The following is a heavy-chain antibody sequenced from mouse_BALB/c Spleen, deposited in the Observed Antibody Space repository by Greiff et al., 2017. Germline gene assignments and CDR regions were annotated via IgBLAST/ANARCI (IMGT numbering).Heavy chain of an antibody. CDR3: ARSGNYGLDY. Sequence: QVQLQQSGAELVRPGSSVKISCKASGYAFSSYWMNWVKQRPGQGLEWIGQIYPGDGDTNYNGKFKGKATLTADKSSSTAYMQLSSLTSEDSAVYFCARSGNYGLDYCGQGTTLTVSS. D-gene: IGHD2-1*01. CDR1: GYAFSSYW. J-gene: IGHJ2*01. CDR2: IYPGDGDT. V-gene: IGHV1-80*01.